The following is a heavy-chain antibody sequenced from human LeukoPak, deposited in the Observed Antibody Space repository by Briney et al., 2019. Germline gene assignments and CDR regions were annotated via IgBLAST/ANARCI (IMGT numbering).Heavy chain of an antibody. CDR1: GFTFSRYW. CDR2: IKQDGSEK. Sequence: PGGPLRLSCAASGFTFSRYWMSWVRQAPGKGLEWVANIKQDGSEKYYVDSVKGRFTISRDNAKNSLYLQMNSLRAEDTAVYYCASLKGMDAWGQGTTVTVSS. CDR3: ASLKGMDA. V-gene: IGHV3-7*05. J-gene: IGHJ6*02.